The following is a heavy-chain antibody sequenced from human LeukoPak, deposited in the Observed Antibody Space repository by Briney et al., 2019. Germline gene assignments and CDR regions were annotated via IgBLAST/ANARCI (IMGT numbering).Heavy chain of an antibody. CDR2: MIPIFGTA. CDR1: GGTFSSYA. V-gene: IGHV1-69*01. D-gene: IGHD3-22*01. Sequence: ASVKVSCTASGGTFSSYAISWVRQAPGQGLEWMGGMIPIFGTANYAQKFQGRVTITADESTSTAYMELSSLRSEDTAVYYCARDNRIYYDSSGYYLLDYWGQGTLVTVSS. CDR3: ARDNRIYYDSSGYYLLDY. J-gene: IGHJ4*02.